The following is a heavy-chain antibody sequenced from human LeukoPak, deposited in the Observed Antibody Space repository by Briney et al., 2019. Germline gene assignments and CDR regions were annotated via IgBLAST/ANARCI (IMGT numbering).Heavy chain of an antibody. J-gene: IGHJ4*02. V-gene: IGHV4-39*01. D-gene: IGHD4-17*01. CDR2: IFYSGST. CDR1: GGSISSSNNY. Sequence: SETLSLTCTVSGGSISSSNNYWGWSRQPPGKGLEWIGSIFYSGSTNYSPSLKIRVTISGDMSKNQFSLKMRSVTATDTAVYYCARHIANGHYVNYCGQGTLVTVSS. CDR3: ARHIANGHYVNY.